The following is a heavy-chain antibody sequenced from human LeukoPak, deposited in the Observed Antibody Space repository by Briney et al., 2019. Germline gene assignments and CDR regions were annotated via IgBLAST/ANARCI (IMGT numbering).Heavy chain of an antibody. V-gene: IGHV4-34*01. CDR1: GGSFSGYY. Sequence: PSETLSLTCAVYGGSFSGYYWSWIRQPPGKGLEWIGEINHSGSTNYNPSLKSRVTISVDTSKNQFSLKLSSVTAADTAVYYCARGRYYDFWSGYFTSYFDYGGQGTLVTVSA. CDR2: INHSGST. D-gene: IGHD3-3*01. J-gene: IGHJ4*02. CDR3: ARGRYYDFWSGYFTSYFDY.